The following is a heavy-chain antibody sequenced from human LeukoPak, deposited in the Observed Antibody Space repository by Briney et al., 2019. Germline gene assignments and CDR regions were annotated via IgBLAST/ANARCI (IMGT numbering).Heavy chain of an antibody. Sequence: SGTLSLTCAVSGGSISSSNWWSWVRQPPGRGLEWIGEIYHSGSTNYNPSLKSRVTISVDKSKNQFSLKLSSVTAADTAVYYCARVLLWFGELYFDYWGQGTLVTVSS. CDR3: ARVLLWFGELYFDY. CDR1: GGSISSSNW. CDR2: IYHSGST. D-gene: IGHD3-10*01. J-gene: IGHJ4*02. V-gene: IGHV4-4*02.